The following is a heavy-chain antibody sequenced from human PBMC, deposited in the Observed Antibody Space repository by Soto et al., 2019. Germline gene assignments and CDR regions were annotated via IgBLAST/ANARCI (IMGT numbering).Heavy chain of an antibody. J-gene: IGHJ5*02. D-gene: IGHD2-8*02. CDR2: ISGSGGST. CDR3: AKGLVVYNWFDP. V-gene: IGHV3-23*01. Sequence: GGSLRLSCAASGFTFSSYAMSLVHQAPGKGLEWVSAISGSGGSTYYADSVKGRFTISRDNSKNTLYLQMNSLRAEDTAVYYCAKGLVVYNWFDPWGQGTLVTVSS. CDR1: GFTFSSYA.